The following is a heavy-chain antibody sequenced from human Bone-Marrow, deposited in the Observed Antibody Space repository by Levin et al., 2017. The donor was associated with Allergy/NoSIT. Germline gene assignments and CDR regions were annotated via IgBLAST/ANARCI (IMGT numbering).Heavy chain of an antibody. CDR2: IFSNDEK. CDR3: ARIYVDSYDSSGYYVDAFDI. CDR1: GFSLSNARMG. D-gene: IGHD3-22*01. J-gene: IGHJ3*02. Sequence: GSGPTLVKPTETLTLTCTVSGFSLSNARMGVSWIRQPPGKALEWLAHIFSNDEKSYSTSLKSRLTISKDTSKSQVVLTMTNMDPVDTATYYCARIYVDSYDSSGYYVDAFDIWGQGTMVTVSS. V-gene: IGHV2-26*01.